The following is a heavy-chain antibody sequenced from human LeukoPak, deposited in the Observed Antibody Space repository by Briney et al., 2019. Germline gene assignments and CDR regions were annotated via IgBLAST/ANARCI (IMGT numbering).Heavy chain of an antibody. D-gene: IGHD3-3*01. CDR2: INSDGSST. CDR3: ARDQQDYDFWSGTTNWFDP. V-gene: IGHV3-74*01. CDR1: GLTFSSYW. Sequence: GGSLRLSCAASGLTFSSYWMHWVRQAPGKGLVWVSRINSDGSSTSYADSVKGRFTISRDNAKNTLYLQMNSLRAEDTAVYYCARDQQDYDFWSGTTNWFDPWGQGTLVTVSS. J-gene: IGHJ5*02.